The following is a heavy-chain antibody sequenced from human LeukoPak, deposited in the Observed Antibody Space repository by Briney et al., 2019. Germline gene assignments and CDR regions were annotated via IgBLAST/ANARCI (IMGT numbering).Heavy chain of an antibody. CDR3: ARVSGSYQDYYFDY. V-gene: IGHV4-59*08. J-gene: IGHJ4*02. CDR2: ISDIGSI. D-gene: IGHD1-26*01. Sequence: PSETLSLTCTVSGGSISSYYWSWIRQPPGKGLEWIAYISDIGSINYNPSLKSRVTISVDTSKNQFSLKLSSVTAADTAVYYCARVSGSYQDYYFDYWGQGTLVTVSS. CDR1: GGSISSYY.